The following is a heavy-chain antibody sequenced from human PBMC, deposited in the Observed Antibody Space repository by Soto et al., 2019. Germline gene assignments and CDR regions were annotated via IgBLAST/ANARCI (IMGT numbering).Heavy chain of an antibody. V-gene: IGHV4-31*03. CDR2: IYYSGST. CDR1: GGSISSGGYY. CDR3: ARGLTIAVAGANWFDP. D-gene: IGHD6-19*01. J-gene: IGHJ5*02. Sequence: QVQLQESGPGLVKPSQTLSLTCTVSGGSISSGGYYWSWIRQHPGKGLEWIGYIYYSGSTYYTPSLKSRVTISVDTSKNQFSLKLSSVTAADTAVYYCARGLTIAVAGANWFDPWGQGTLVTVSS.